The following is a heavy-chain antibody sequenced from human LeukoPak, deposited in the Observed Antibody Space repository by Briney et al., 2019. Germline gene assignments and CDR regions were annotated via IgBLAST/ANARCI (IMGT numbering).Heavy chain of an antibody. V-gene: IGHV4-4*02. Sequence: PSGTLSLTCAVSGGSISSSNWWSWVRQPPGKGLEWIGEIYHSGTTNYNPSLKSRVTILEDKSKNQFSLKMSSVTAADTAVYYCARLSLKVLEWSPTKGKETHYFDYWGQGTLVTVSS. CDR3: ARLSLKVLEWSPTKGKETHYFDY. D-gene: IGHD3-3*01. CDR2: IYHSGTT. CDR1: GGSISSSNW. J-gene: IGHJ4*02.